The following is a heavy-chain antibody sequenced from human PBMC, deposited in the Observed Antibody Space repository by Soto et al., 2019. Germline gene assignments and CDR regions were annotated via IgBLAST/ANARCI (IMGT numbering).Heavy chain of an antibody. CDR1: GFTFSDYW. J-gene: IGHJ4*02. D-gene: IGHD3-16*02. CDR2: ITADGSST. Sequence: GGSLRLSCAASGFTFSDYWMHWVRQVPGKGLVWVSRITADGSSTSHAGSVKGRFTISRDNVKNTLYLQMNSLRAEDTAVYYCARGRSVSLDYWGQGTLVTVS. V-gene: IGHV3-74*01. CDR3: ARGRSVSLDY.